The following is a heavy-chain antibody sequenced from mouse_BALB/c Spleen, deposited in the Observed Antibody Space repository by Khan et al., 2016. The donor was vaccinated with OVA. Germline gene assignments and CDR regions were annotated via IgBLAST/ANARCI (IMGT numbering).Heavy chain of an antibody. D-gene: IGHD2-14*01. Sequence: QVQLKQSGAELARPGASVKMSCKASGYTFTSHTMHWIKQRPGQGLEWIGYINPRSGYNQKLNDKATLTADISSSTAYMQLSSLTTEESAVYYCARRTTEYALDYWGQGTSVTGSS. CDR3: ARRTTEYALDY. V-gene: IGHV1-4*01. CDR1: GYTFTSHT. CDR2: INPRSG. J-gene: IGHJ4*01.